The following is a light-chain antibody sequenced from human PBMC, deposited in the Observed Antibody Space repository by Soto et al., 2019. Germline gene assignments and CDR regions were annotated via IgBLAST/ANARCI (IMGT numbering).Light chain of an antibody. CDR3: NSYTSSYTYV. V-gene: IGLV2-14*01. J-gene: IGLJ1*01. CDR1: SSDVGIYTH. Sequence: QSVLTQPASVSGSPGQSITISCTGTSSDVGIYTHASWYQQHPGRAPKLIIYGVSNRPSGVSNRFSGSKSGNTASLTISGLQAADEADYYCNSYTSSYTYVFGTGTKVTVL. CDR2: GVS.